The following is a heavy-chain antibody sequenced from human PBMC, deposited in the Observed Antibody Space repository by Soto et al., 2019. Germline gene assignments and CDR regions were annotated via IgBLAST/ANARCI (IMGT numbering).Heavy chain of an antibody. Sequence: EVQLLESGGGLVQPGGSLRLSCAASGFTFSSYAMSWDRQATGKGLEWVSAISGSGGSTYYADSVKGRFTISRDNFNNTLYMQMNSLRAEDTPVNYWAKDQFYSYWGQGTLGTVSS. V-gene: IGHV3-23*01. J-gene: IGHJ4*02. D-gene: IGHD1-26*01. CDR2: ISGSGGST. CDR1: GFTFSSYA. CDR3: AKDQFYSY.